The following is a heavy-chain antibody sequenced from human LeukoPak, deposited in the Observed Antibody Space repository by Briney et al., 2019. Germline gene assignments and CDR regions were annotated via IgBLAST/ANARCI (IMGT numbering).Heavy chain of an antibody. J-gene: IGHJ4*02. CDR1: GFTFDDYA. CDR3: ARGVSRFDY. V-gene: IGHV3-43D*03. CDR2: ISWDGGST. Sequence: GGSLRLSCAASGFTFDDYAMHWVRQAPGKGLEWVSLISWDGGSTYYADSVKGRFTISRDNSKNSLYLQMDSLRAEDTAVYYCARGVSRFDYWGQGTLVTVSS.